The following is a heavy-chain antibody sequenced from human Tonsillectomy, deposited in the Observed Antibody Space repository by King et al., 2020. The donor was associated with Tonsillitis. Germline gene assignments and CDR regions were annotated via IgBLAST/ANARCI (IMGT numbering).Heavy chain of an antibody. CDR2: IYYSGST. Sequence: VQLQESGPGLVKPSETLSLTCTVSGGSISSYYWSWIRQPPGKGLEWIGYIYYSGSTNYNPSLKSRVTISVDTSKNQFSLKLSSVTAADTAVYYCARVGYYYDSSGYYANRYFDLWGRGTLVTVSS. CDR3: ARVGYYYDSSGYYANRYFDL. J-gene: IGHJ2*01. D-gene: IGHD3-22*01. CDR1: GGSISSYY. V-gene: IGHV4-59*01.